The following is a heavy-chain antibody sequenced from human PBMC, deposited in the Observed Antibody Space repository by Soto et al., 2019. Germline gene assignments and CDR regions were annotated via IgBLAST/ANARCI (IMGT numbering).Heavy chain of an antibody. CDR3: VKQGYTYGLIYWYFDL. Sequence: EVQLLESGGGLVQPGGSLSLSCVASGFSFSRYAMSWVRQAPGRGLEWVAGLSGSGTDTYFADFVQGRITISRDNSNNTLSLELSFVTAADTATYFCVKQGYTYGLIYWYFDLWGRGTLVTVSS. J-gene: IGHJ2*01. D-gene: IGHD2-15*01. CDR2: LSGSGTDT. CDR1: GFSFSRYA. V-gene: IGHV3-23*01.